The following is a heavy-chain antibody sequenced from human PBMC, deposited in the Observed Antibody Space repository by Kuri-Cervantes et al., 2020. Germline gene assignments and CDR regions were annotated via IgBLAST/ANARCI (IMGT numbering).Heavy chain of an antibody. CDR3: ARPDIVVVPAAIPYYYYGMDD. J-gene: IGHJ6*02. CDR1: GYTFTSYD. Sequence: ASVKVSCKASGYTFTSYDINWVRQATGQGLEWMGWMNPNSGNTGYAQKFQGRVTMTRNTSISTAYMELSSLRSEDTAVYYCARPDIVVVPAAIPYYYYGMDDWGQGTTVTVSS. CDR2: MNPNSGNT. V-gene: IGHV1-8*01. D-gene: IGHD2-2*02.